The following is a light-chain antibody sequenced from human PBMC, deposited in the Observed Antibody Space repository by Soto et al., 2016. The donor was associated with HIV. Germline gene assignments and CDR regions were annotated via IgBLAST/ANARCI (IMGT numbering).Light chain of an antibody. Sequence: DIQMTQSPSSLSASVGDRVTISCRTSQDIKNSLVWYQRKPGKAPTVLIHSVSKLETGVPSRFSGRRSGTDYTLTISSLQPEDFSAYYCQQYYSIPLTFGGGTKVEVK. J-gene: IGKJ4*01. CDR1: QDIKNS. V-gene: IGKV1-NL1*01. CDR2: SVS. CDR3: QQYYSIPLT.